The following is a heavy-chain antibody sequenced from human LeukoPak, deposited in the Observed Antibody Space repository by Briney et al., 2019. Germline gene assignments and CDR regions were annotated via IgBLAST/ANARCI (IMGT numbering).Heavy chain of an antibody. Sequence: GGSLRLSCAASGFTFSSYGMSWVRQAPGKGLEWVSAISRSGGTTYYADSVKGRFTISGDKSKNTLYLQMNSLRAEDTAVYYCAKYSGYDLPRLDYWGQGTLVTVSS. CDR2: ISRSGGTT. D-gene: IGHD5-12*01. CDR3: AKYSGYDLPRLDY. CDR1: GFTFSSYG. J-gene: IGHJ4*02. V-gene: IGHV3-23*01.